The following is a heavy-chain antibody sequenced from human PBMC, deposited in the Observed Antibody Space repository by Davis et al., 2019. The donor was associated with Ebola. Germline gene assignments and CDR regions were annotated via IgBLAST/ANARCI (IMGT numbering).Heavy chain of an antibody. J-gene: IGHJ4*02. D-gene: IGHD6-13*01. CDR3: ATDVVAAQPGDY. CDR2: INAGNGNT. Sequence: AASVKVSCKASGYTFTSYAMHWVRQAPGQRLEWMGWINAGNGNTKYSQKFQGRVTITRDTSASTAYMELSSLRSEDTAVYYCATDVVAAQPGDYWGQGTLVTVSS. CDR1: GYTFTSYA. V-gene: IGHV1-3*01.